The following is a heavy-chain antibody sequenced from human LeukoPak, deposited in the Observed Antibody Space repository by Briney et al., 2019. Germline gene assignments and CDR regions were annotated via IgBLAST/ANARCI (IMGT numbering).Heavy chain of an antibody. CDR1: GFTVSSNY. J-gene: IGHJ4*02. CDR2: IYGGGTT. Sequence: GGSLRLSCAASGFTVSSNYMSWVRQAPGKGLEWVSVIYGGGTTYYADSVKGRFTISRDNSKNTLYLQMNSLRAEDTAVYYCARDRHKYNYDSGGYPPYWGQGTLVTVSS. D-gene: IGHD3-22*01. CDR3: ARDRHKYNYDSGGYPPY. V-gene: IGHV3-53*01.